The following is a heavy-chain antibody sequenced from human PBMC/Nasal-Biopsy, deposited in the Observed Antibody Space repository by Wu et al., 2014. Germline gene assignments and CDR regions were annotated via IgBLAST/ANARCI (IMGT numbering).Heavy chain of an antibody. V-gene: IGHV3-13*04. CDR1: GFTLSSYD. CDR2: IRTNGDI. Sequence: LRLSCAASGFTLSSYDMHWVRQTTGNRLEWVARIRTNGDIDYPVSVKGRFTISGESAKNSLHLQMNSLRADDTAVYFCTRQRPGTGSFDIWGQGTMVTVSS. D-gene: IGHD1-1*01. J-gene: IGHJ3*02. CDR3: TRQRPGTGSFDI.